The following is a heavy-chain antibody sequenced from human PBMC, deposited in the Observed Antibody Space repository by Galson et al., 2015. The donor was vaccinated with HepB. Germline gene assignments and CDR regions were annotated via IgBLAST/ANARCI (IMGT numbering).Heavy chain of an antibody. CDR3: ARGGRFSFDY. D-gene: IGHD3-16*01. CDR1: GDSVSSNNVA. V-gene: IGHV6-1*01. J-gene: IGHJ4*02. Sequence: CAISGDSVSSNNVAWNWIRQSPSRGLEWLGRTYYRSKWNNEYAISVESRITVNPDITKNQFSLQLNSVTPEDTAVYFYARGGRFSFDYWGQGTLVTVSS. CDR2: TYYRSKWNN.